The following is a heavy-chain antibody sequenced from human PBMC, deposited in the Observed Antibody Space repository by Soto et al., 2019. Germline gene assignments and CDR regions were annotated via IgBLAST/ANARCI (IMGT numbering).Heavy chain of an antibody. Sequence: SETLSLTCTVSGGSVSSGSYYWSWIRQPPGKGLEWIGYIYYSGSTNYNPSLKSRVTISVDTSKNQFSLKLSSVTAADTAVYSCARVVNGMYVGGQGTTVTVSS. CDR3: ARVVNGMYV. V-gene: IGHV4-61*01. CDR1: GGSVSSGSYY. J-gene: IGHJ6*02. CDR2: IYYSGST.